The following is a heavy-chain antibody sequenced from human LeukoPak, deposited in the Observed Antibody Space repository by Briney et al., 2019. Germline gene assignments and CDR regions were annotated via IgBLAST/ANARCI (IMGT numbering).Heavy chain of an antibody. J-gene: IGHJ4*02. CDR3: AHGDSVGATAVVDYFDY. CDR1: GFSLSTSGVG. CDR2: IYWDDDK. Sequence: SGPTLVNPPQTLTLTCTFSGFSLSTSGVGVGWIRQPPGKALEWPALIYWDDDKRYSPSLKSRLTITKDTSKNQVVLTMTNMDPVDTATYYCAHGDSVGATAVVDYFDYWGQGTLVTVSS. D-gene: IGHD1-26*01. V-gene: IGHV2-5*02.